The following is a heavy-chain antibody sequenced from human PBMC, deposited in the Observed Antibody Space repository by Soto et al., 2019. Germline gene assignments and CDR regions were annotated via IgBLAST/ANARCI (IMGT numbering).Heavy chain of an antibody. J-gene: IGHJ6*02. D-gene: IGHD2-2*01. Sequence: PGGSLRLSCAASGFTFSSYSMNWVRQAPGKGVEWVSYISSSSSTIYYADSVKGRFTISRDNAKNSLYLQMNSLRDEDTAVYYCAREGEDIVVVPGPYYYYGMDVWGQGTTVTV. CDR2: ISSSSSTI. CDR3: AREGEDIVVVPGPYYYYGMDV. V-gene: IGHV3-48*02. CDR1: GFTFSSYS.